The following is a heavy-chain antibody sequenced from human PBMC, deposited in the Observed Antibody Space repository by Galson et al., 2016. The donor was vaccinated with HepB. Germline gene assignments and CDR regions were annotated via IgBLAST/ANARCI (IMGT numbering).Heavy chain of an antibody. Sequence: SLRLSCAASEFTFSVYHMSWIRQAPGKGLEWVSYISDSGSSKYFADSVKGRFTISRDNAKNSLYLQMNSLRAEDTALYYCTRVKGGAYCGGGCNHWYFELWGRGTLVTVSS. D-gene: IGHD2-21*02. CDR3: TRVKGGAYCGGGCNHWYFEL. J-gene: IGHJ2*01. CDR1: EFTFSVYH. CDR2: ISDSGSSK. V-gene: IGHV3-11*04.